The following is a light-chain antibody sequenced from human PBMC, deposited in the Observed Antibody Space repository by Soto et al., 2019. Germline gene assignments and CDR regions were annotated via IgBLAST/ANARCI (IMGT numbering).Light chain of an antibody. J-gene: IGKJ4*01. CDR3: QQYNDWPLT. Sequence: EIVMTQSPATLSVSPGERATLSCRASQSVSSDVAWYQQKPGQAPRLLIYGASTRATGLPARFSGSWSGTEFTLTISSLQSEDFAAYYCQQYNDWPLTFGGGTKVEIK. CDR2: GAS. CDR1: QSVSSD. V-gene: IGKV3-15*01.